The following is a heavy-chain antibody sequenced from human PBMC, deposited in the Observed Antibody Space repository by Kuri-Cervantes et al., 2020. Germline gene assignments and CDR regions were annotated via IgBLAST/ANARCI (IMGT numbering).Heavy chain of an antibody. CDR2: IYYSGST. Sequence: SETLSLTCAVSGYSISSGYYWGWIRQPPGKGLEWIGYIYYSGSTNYNPSLKSRVTISVDTSKNQFSLKLSSVTAADTAVYYCARGPRGIAAAGTNWFDPWGQGTLVTVSS. J-gene: IGHJ5*02. CDR1: GYSISSGYY. CDR3: ARGPRGIAAAGTNWFDP. D-gene: IGHD6-13*01. V-gene: IGHV4-38-2*01.